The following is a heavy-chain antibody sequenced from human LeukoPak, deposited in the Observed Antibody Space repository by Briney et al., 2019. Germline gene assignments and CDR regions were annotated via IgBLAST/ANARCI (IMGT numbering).Heavy chain of an antibody. CDR3: ARAPRKDYMDI. J-gene: IGHJ6*03. Sequence: PSETLSLTCTVSGYSISSGYYWGWIRQPPGKGLEWIGSIYHSGSTYYNPSPKSRVTISVDTSKNQFSLKLRSMTAADTAVYFCARAPRKDYMDIWGKGTTVTVSS. CDR1: GYSISSGYY. V-gene: IGHV4-38-2*02. CDR2: IYHSGST.